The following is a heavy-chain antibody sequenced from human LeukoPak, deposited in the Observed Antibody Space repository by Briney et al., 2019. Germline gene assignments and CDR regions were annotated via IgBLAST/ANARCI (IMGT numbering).Heavy chain of an antibody. CDR3: AREGVGYCSSTSCYNWFDP. CDR2: IIPILGIA. D-gene: IGHD2-2*01. V-gene: IGHV1-69*04. J-gene: IGHJ5*02. Sequence: ASVKVSCKASGGTFSSYAISWVRQAPGQGLEWMGRIIPILGIANYAQKFQGRVTITADKSTSTAYMELSSLRSEDTAVYYCAREGVGYCSSTSCYNWFDPWGQGTLVTVSS. CDR1: GGTFSSYA.